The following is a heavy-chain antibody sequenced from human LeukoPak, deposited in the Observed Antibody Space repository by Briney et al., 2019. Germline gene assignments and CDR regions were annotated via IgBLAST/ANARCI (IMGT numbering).Heavy chain of an antibody. CDR2: INPISGGT. J-gene: IGHJ4*02. D-gene: IGHD6-19*01. Sequence: ASVKVSCKASGYIFTDFYMHWVRQAPGQVLEWMGWINPISGGTNYAQKFQGRVTITRDTSISTSYMELSNLRSDDTAVYYCARGREVAGTVSYWGQGTRVTVSS. CDR3: ARGREVAGTVSY. V-gene: IGHV1-2*02. CDR1: GYIFTDFY.